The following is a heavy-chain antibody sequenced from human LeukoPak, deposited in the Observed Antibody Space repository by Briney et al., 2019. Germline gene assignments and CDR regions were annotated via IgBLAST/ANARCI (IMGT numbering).Heavy chain of an antibody. D-gene: IGHD1-26*01. CDR1: GGTFSSYG. J-gene: IGHJ6*03. Sequence: ASVKVSCKASGGTFSSYGISWVRQAPGQGLEWMGWISAYNGNTNYAQKLQGRVTMTTDTSTSTAYMELRSLRSDDTAVYYCARFYSGSYYNYYYYMDVWGKGTTVTVSS. CDR3: ARFYSGSYYNYYYYMDV. CDR2: ISAYNGNT. V-gene: IGHV1-18*01.